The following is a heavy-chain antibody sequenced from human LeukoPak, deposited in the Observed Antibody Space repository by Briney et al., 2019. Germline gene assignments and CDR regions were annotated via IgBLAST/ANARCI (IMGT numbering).Heavy chain of an antibody. CDR3: ATSIVGFTYDEHFQH. Sequence: PGGSLRLSCAASGFTFSSYAMSWVRQAPGRGLEWVSVIHNGGSTYYADSVKGRFTISRDNSKNTLYLQLNSLRVEDTAVYYCATSIVGFTYDEHFQHWGQGTLVTVSS. CDR2: IHNGGST. CDR1: GFTFSSYA. J-gene: IGHJ1*01. V-gene: IGHV3-23*03. D-gene: IGHD1-26*01.